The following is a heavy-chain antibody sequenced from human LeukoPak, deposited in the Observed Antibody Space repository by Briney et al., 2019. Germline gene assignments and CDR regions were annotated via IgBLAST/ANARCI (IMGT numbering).Heavy chain of an antibody. CDR2: ISYDGSNK. CDR3: TTGLDYDILTGIGDY. J-gene: IGHJ4*02. V-gene: IGHV3-30*04. CDR1: GFTFSSYA. D-gene: IGHD3-9*01. Sequence: GGSLRLSCAASGFTFSSYAMRWVRQAPGKGLEWVAVISYDGSNKYYADSVKGRFTISRDDSKNTLYLQMNSLKTEDTAVYYCTTGLDYDILTGIGDYWGQGTLVTVSS.